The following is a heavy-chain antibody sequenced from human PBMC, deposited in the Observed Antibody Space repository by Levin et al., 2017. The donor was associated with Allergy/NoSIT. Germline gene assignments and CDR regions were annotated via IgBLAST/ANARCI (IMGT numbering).Heavy chain of an antibody. CDR2: INPNSGGT. D-gene: IGHD3-10*01. Sequence: ASVKVSCKASGYTFTGYYIHWVRQAPGQGLEWMGWINPNSGGTDYAQKFQGRVTMTRDTSISTAYMELSRLRSDDTAVYYCARGGGSGSYWGYFAYWGQGTLVTVSS. V-gene: IGHV1-2*02. J-gene: IGHJ4*02. CDR3: ARGGGSGSYWGYFAY. CDR1: GYTFTGYY.